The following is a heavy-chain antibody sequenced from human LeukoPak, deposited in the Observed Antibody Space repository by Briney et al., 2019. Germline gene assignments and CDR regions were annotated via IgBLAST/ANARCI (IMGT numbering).Heavy chain of an antibody. J-gene: IGHJ6*02. CDR3: AKDLPRNSYGHSYGMDV. Sequence: HPGGSLRLSCAASGFTFDDYAMHWVRQAPGKGLEWVSGISWNSGSIGYADSVKGRFTISRDNAKNSLYLQMNSLRAEDTALYYCAKDLPRNSYGHSYGMDVWGQGTTVTVSS. D-gene: IGHD5-18*01. V-gene: IGHV3-9*01. CDR1: GFTFDDYA. CDR2: ISWNSGSI.